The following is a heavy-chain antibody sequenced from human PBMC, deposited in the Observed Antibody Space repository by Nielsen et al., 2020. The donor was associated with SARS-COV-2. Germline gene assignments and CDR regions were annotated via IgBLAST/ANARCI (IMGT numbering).Heavy chain of an antibody. D-gene: IGHD2-15*01. CDR2: IYHSGST. V-gene: IGHV4-39*07. CDR1: GGSISSSSYY. J-gene: IGHJ3*02. Sequence: GSLRLSCTVSGGSISSSSYYWGWIRQPPGKGLEWIGEIYHSGSTNYNPSLKSRVTISVDKSKNQFSLKLSSVTAADTAVYYCARGYCSGGSCYPDAFDIWGQGTMVTVSS. CDR3: ARGYCSGGSCYPDAFDI.